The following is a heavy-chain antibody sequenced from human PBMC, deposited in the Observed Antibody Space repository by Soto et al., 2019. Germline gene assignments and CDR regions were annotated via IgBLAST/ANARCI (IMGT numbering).Heavy chain of an antibody. CDR2: IYYSGST. V-gene: IGHV4-59*08. Sequence: SETLSLTCTVSGGSISSYYWSWIRQPPGKGLEWIGYIYYSGSTNYNPSLKSRVTISVDTSKNQFSLKLSSVTAADTAVYYCARHVYRFWSGNPHDYWGQGTLVTVSS. J-gene: IGHJ4*02. CDR1: GGSISSYY. D-gene: IGHD3-3*01. CDR3: ARHVYRFWSGNPHDY.